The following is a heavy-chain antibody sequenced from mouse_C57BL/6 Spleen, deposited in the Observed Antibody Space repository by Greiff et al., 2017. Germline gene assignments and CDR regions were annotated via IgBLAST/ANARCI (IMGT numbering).Heavy chain of an antibody. Sequence: VQLQQSGPGLVAPSQSLSITCTVSGFSLTSYAISWVRQPPGKGLEWLGVIWTGGGTNYNSAPKSRLSISKDKSKSQVFLKMNSLQTDDTARYYCATYYYGSSSGGFDVWGTGTTVTVSS. V-gene: IGHV2-9-1*01. CDR1: GFSLTSYA. D-gene: IGHD1-1*01. J-gene: IGHJ1*03. CDR3: ATYYYGSSSGGFDV. CDR2: IWTGGGT.